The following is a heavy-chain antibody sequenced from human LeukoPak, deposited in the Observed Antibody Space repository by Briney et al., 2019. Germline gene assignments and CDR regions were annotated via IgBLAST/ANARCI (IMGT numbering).Heavy chain of an antibody. J-gene: IGHJ4*02. CDR3: ARHHNLYKYFDY. D-gene: IGHD5-24*01. CDR2: INPSGGST. Sequence: ASVKVSCKASGYTFTSYYMHWVRQAPGQGLEWMGIINPSGGSTSYAQKFQGGVTMTRDTSTSTVYMELSSLRSEDTAVYYCARHHNLYKYFDYWGQGTLVTVSS. CDR1: GYTFTSYY. V-gene: IGHV1-46*03.